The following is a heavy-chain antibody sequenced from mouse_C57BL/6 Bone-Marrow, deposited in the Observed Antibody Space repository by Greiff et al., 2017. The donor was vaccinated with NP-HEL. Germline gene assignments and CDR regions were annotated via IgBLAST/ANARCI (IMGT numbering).Heavy chain of an antibody. CDR1: GYTFTSYG. Sequence: QVQQQSGAELARPGASVKLSCKASGYTFTSYGISWVKQRTGQGLEWIGEIYPRSGNTYYNEKFKGKATLTADKSSSTAYMELRSLTSEDSAVYFCANYYGSSSYYAMDYWGQGTSVTVSS. J-gene: IGHJ4*01. CDR3: ANYYGSSSYYAMDY. D-gene: IGHD1-1*01. CDR2: IYPRSGNT. V-gene: IGHV1-81*01.